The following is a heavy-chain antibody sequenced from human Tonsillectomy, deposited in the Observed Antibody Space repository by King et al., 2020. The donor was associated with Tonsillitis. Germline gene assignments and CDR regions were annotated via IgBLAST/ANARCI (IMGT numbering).Heavy chain of an antibody. CDR3: ARDRVGGIFDI. D-gene: IGHD3-10*01. V-gene: IGHV3-66*01. CDR2: IYSGGST. J-gene: IGHJ3*02. Sequence: VQLVESGGGLVQPGGSLRLSCAASGFTVSSNYMSWVRQAPGKGLEWVSVIYSGGSTYYADSVKGRFTISRDNSKNTLYLQMKSLRAEDTAVYYCARDRVGGIFDIWGQGTMVTVSS. CDR1: GFTVSSNY.